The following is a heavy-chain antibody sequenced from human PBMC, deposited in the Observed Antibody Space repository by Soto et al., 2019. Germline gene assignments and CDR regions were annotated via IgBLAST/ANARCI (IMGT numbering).Heavy chain of an antibody. CDR1: GGSISSYY. Sequence: SETLSLTCTVSGGSISSYYWSWIRQPPGKGLEWIGYIYYSGSTNYNPSLKSRVTISVDTSKNQFTLKLSSVTAADTAVYYCARHNGLRTSSSWYWFDPWGQGTLVTVSS. D-gene: IGHD6-13*01. J-gene: IGHJ5*02. V-gene: IGHV4-59*08. CDR3: ARHNGLRTSSSWYWFDP. CDR2: IYYSGST.